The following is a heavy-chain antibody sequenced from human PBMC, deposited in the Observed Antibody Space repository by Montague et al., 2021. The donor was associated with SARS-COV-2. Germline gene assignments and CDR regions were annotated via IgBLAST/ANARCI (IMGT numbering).Heavy chain of an antibody. Sequence: SLRLSCAASGFTFSSYAMHWVRQAPGKGLEWVAVISYDGINKYYADSVKGRFTISRDNSKNTLYLQMNSLRGEDTAVYYCATDPDDYSYYGAFDYWGRGTLVTVSS. V-gene: IGHV3-30-3*01. J-gene: IGHJ4*02. CDR2: ISYDGINK. CDR3: ATDPDDYSYYGAFDY. CDR1: GFTFSSYA. D-gene: IGHD4-11*01.